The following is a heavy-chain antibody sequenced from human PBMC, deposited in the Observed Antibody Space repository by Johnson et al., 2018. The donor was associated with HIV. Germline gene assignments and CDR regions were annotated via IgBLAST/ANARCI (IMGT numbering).Heavy chain of an antibody. CDR3: TTETYYYDSSGYYYGHAFDI. CDR1: GFTFDDYA. V-gene: IGHV3-15*05. D-gene: IGHD3-22*01. Sequence: MQLVESGGGLVQPGRSLRLSCAASGFTFDDYAMHWVRKAPGKGLEWVALIKNKADGGTTDYAAPVKGRFTISRDDSKNMLYLQINSLRTEDTGVYYCTTETYYYDSSGYYYGHAFDIWGQGTMVTVSS. J-gene: IGHJ3*02. CDR2: IKNKADGGTT.